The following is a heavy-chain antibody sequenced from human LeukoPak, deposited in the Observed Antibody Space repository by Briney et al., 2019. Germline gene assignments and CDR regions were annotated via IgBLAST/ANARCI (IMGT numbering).Heavy chain of an antibody. CDR1: GGTFSSYA. V-gene: IGHV1-69*13. J-gene: IGHJ4*02. CDR2: IIPIFGTA. CDR3: AREGNGYFDY. Sequence: ASVKVSCKASGGTFSSYAISWVRQAPGQGLEWMGGIIPIFGTANYAQKFQGRVTITADESTSTAYMELSSLRSGDTAVYYCAREGNGYFDYWGQGTLVTVSS. D-gene: IGHD2-8*01.